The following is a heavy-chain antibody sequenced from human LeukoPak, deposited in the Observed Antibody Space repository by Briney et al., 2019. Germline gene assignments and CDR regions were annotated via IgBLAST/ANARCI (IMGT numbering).Heavy chain of an antibody. CDR3: ARGDSGSYLAQAFDI. V-gene: IGHV1-8*01. D-gene: IGHD1-26*01. J-gene: IGHJ3*02. CDR1: GYTFTSYD. Sequence: ASVKVSCKASGYTFTSYDINWVRQATGQGLEWMGWMNPNSGNTGYAQKFQGRVTMTRNTSISTAYMELSSLRAEDTALYYCARGDSGSYLAQAFDIWGQGTMVTVSS. CDR2: MNPNSGNT.